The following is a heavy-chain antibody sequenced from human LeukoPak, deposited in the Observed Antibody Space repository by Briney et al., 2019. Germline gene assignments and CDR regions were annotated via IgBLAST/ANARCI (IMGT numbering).Heavy chain of an antibody. J-gene: IGHJ4*02. CDR2: IRNKVDGYAT. V-gene: IGHV3-73*01. Sequence: PGGSLRLSCAASGFTFSGSAMHWVRQASGKGLEWVGRIRNKVDGYATVYAASVKGRFTISRDDSKNTAYLQMNSLKTEDTAVYFCTALPWQWPRYYFDYWGQGTLVTVSS. CDR3: TALPWQWPRYYFDY. D-gene: IGHD6-19*01. CDR1: GFTFSGSA.